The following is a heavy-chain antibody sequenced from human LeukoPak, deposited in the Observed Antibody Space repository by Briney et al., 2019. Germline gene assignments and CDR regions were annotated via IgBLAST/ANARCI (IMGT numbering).Heavy chain of an antibody. CDR2: FFLKGST. J-gene: IGHJ6*03. D-gene: IGHD6-13*01. V-gene: IGHV4-38-2*02. Sequence: SETLSLTCIVSGYSITSAYYWGWIRQPPGKGLEWIGSFFLKGSTYYNPSLKSRVTISVDTSKNQFSLTLSSVTAADTAVYYCARQAGVGYSSSWYYYYYYMDVWGKGTTVTISS. CDR1: GYSITSAYY. CDR3: ARQAGVGYSSSWYYYYYYMDV.